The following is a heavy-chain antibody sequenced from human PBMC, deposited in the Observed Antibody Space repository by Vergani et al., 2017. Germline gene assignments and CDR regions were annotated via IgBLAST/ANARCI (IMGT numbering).Heavy chain of an antibody. CDR3: ARHSTVEWLVKFGWIDP. CDR1: GASIISSNYY. D-gene: IGHD6-19*01. CDR2: IYYSGST. V-gene: IGHV4-39*01. Sequence: QLQLQESGPGLVKPSATLSLTCSVSGASIISSNYYWGWIRQPPGKGLEWIASIYYSGSTYYNPSLKSRVTISVDTSKNQFSLKLSSVTAADTAVYFCARHSTVEWLVKFGWIDPWGQGILVTVSS. J-gene: IGHJ5*02.